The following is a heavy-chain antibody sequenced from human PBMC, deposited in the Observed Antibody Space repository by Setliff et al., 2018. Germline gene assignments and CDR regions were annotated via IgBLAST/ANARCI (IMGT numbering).Heavy chain of an antibody. D-gene: IGHD4-17*01. V-gene: IGHV3-23*01. Sequence: PGGSLRLSCAASGFSINVYSMTWVRQAPGKGLECVSGMYGVGATFYADSVKGRFTISRDISENTLYLQMNSLRPEDTAVYYCAKDRVPDGYWDLDYWGQGILVTDSS. CDR2: MYGVGAT. CDR1: GFSINVYS. CDR3: AKDRVPDGYWDLDY. J-gene: IGHJ4*02.